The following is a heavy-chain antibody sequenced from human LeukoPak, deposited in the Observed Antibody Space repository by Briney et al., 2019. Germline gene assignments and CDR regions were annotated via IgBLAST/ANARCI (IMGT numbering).Heavy chain of an antibody. CDR1: GVSISSSNSY. D-gene: IGHD3/OR15-3a*01. J-gene: IGHJ4*02. CDR2: IYYSGNT. CDR3: ARQTGSGLFILP. Sequence: SEPLSLTCPVSGVSISSSNSYWGWIRPPPGKGLEWIGSIYYSGNTYYNASLKSQVSISIDTSKNRFSLKLTSVTAADTAVYYCARQTGSGLFILPGGQGTLVTVSS. V-gene: IGHV4-39*01.